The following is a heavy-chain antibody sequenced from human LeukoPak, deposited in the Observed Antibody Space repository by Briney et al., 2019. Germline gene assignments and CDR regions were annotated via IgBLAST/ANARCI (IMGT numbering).Heavy chain of an antibody. J-gene: IGHJ6*03. CDR3: ARDQQQGDHYSFYYMDF. V-gene: IGHV1-18*01. CDR2: ISPHKGNT. Sequence: ASVKVSCKGIGYTFSNHGITWVRRAPGQGLEWIGWISPHKGNTNYQQRLQGRLILTTDASTSTAYMDLRDLRSDDTAIYYCARDQQQGDHYSFYYMDFWGEGTTVIVSS. CDR1: GYTFSNHG. D-gene: IGHD1/OR15-1a*01.